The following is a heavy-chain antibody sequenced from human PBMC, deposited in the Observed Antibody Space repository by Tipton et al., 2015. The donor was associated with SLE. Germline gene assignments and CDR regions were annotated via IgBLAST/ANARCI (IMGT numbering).Heavy chain of an antibody. J-gene: IGHJ6*03. V-gene: IGHV4-59*01. CDR2: VFYSGST. CDR1: GGSIGYYY. D-gene: IGHD7-27*01. Sequence: TLSLTCSVSGGSIGYYYWNWIRQPPGKGLEWIGYVFYSGSTTYNPSFRGRVTMSVDTSKIQFSLRLNSVTAADTAVYYCAREGLGTSYYYYMDVWGKGTTVTVSS. CDR3: AREGLGTSYYYYMDV.